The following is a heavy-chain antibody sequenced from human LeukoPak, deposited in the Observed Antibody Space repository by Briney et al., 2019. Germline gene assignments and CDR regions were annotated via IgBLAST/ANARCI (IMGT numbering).Heavy chain of an antibody. CDR2: INHSGST. D-gene: IGHD5-18*01. V-gene: IGHV4-34*01. J-gene: IGHJ4*02. Sequence: PSETLSLTCAAYGGSFSGYYWSWIRQPPGKGLEWIGEINHSGSTNYNPSLKSRVTISVDTSKNQFSLKLSSVTAADTAVYYCARVRKGGYSYGSDYWGQGTLVTVSS. CDR3: ARVRKGGYSYGSDY. CDR1: GGSFSGYY.